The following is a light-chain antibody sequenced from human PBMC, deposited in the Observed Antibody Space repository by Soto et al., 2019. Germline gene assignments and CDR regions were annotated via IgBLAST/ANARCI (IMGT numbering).Light chain of an antibody. CDR1: SSDVGGYNY. CDR2: DVS. J-gene: IGLJ2*01. V-gene: IGLV2-14*01. Sequence: QSVLTQPASVSGSPGQSITISCTGTSSDVGGYNYVSWYQQHPGKAPQLMIYDVSNRPSRVSNCFSVSKSGNTASLTIYGVQDEHEADDYCSSYISSSTLVFGGGTELTVL. CDR3: SSYISSSTLV.